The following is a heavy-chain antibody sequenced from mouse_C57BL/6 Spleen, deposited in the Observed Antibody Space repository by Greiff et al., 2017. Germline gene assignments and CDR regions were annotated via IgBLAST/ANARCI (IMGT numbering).Heavy chain of an antibody. CDR2: ISDGGTYT. V-gene: IGHV5-4*03. J-gene: IGHJ1*03. Sequence: EVKLLESGGGLVKPGGSLKFSCAASGFTFSSYAMSWVRQTPEKRLEWVATISDGGTYTYYPDNVKGRFTISRDNAKNNLYLQMSHLKSEDTAMYYCASSPLYGSRYGWYFDVWGTGTTVTVSS. CDR3: ASSPLYGSRYGWYFDV. CDR1: GFTFSSYA. D-gene: IGHD1-1*01.